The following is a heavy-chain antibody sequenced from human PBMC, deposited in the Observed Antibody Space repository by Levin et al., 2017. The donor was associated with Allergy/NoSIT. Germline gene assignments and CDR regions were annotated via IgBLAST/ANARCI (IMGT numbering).Heavy chain of an antibody. D-gene: IGHD5-18*01. J-gene: IGHJ6*02. CDR1: GFTFSDYY. CDR2: ISSSGSTI. V-gene: IGHV3-11*01. CDR3: ARDPDRGYSYGYPYYYYYGMDG. Sequence: KAGGSLRLSCAASGFTFSDYYMSWIRQAPGKGLEWVSYISSSGSTIYYADSVKGRFTISRDNAKNSLYLQMNSLRAEDTAVYYCARDPDRGYSYGYPYYYYYGMDGWGQGTTVTVSS.